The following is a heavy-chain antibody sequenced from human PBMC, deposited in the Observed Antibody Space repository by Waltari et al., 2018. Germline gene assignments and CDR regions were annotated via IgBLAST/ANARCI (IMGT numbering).Heavy chain of an antibody. D-gene: IGHD2-2*01. CDR1: GYTFTDYY. V-gene: IGHV1-69-2*01. J-gene: IGHJ4*02. Sequence: EVQLVQSGAEVKKPGESLKISCKASGYTFTDYYMHWVQQAPGKGLEWMGRVDPEDGETIYAEKFQGRVTITADTSTDTAYMELSSLRSEDTAVYYCATDLYCSSTSCYHPFDYWGQGTLVTVSS. CDR2: VDPEDGET. CDR3: ATDLYCSSTSCYHPFDY.